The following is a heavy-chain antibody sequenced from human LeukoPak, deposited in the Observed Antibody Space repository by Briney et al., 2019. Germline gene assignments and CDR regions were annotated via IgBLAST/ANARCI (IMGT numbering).Heavy chain of an antibody. CDR1: GYTFTSYD. CDR3: ARVTGSIDY. D-gene: IGHD1-26*01. Sequence: ASVKVSCKASGYTFTSYDFNWVRQAPGQGLEWMGWMNPKSGNTGYAQKFQGRVTMTRDTSISTAYMELGSLRSEDTAVYYCARVTGSIDYWGQGTLVTVSS. J-gene: IGHJ4*02. CDR2: MNPKSGNT. V-gene: IGHV1-8*01.